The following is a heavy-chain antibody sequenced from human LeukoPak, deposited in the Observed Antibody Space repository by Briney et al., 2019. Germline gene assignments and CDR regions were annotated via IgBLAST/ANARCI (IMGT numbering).Heavy chain of an antibody. D-gene: IGHD3-22*01. J-gene: IGHJ4*02. Sequence: GGSLRLSCAASGFTFSSYWMSWVRQAPGKGLEWVANIKLDGSEKYYVDSVKGRFTTSRDNAKNSLYLQVNSLRAEDTAVYYCARVMLYYYDSSGYYYEGFDYWGQGTLVTVSS. CDR3: ARVMLYYYDSSGYYYEGFDY. CDR2: IKLDGSEK. V-gene: IGHV3-7*01. CDR1: GFTFSSYW.